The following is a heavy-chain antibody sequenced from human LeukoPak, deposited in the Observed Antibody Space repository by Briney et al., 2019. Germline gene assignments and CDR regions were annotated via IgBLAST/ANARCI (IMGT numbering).Heavy chain of an antibody. D-gene: IGHD3-10*01. V-gene: IGHV3-11*04. CDR3: ARVATMVRVPLDALDI. J-gene: IGHJ3*02. CDR1: GFTFSAGW. Sequence: NPGGSLRLACAIAGFTFSAGWLTWVRQAPGKGREWVSYISRSGSTRYYADSVKGRFTICSDNAKNSLYLQMNSLSAEDTAVYYCARVATMVRVPLDALDIWGQGTMVSVSS. CDR2: ISRSGSTR.